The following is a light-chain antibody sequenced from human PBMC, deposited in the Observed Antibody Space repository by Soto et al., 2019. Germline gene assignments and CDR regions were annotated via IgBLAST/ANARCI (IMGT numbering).Light chain of an antibody. V-gene: IGKV3-15*01. Sequence: EMVMTQSPATLHVSPGERVTLSCRASQSVSSNLAWYQQKPGQAPRLLIYGASTRATGIPARFSGGGAETEFTLTISSLQSEDVAVYYYQQYHNWPPRTFGQVTKVEIK. CDR2: GAS. CDR1: QSVSSN. CDR3: QQYHNWPPRT. J-gene: IGKJ1*01.